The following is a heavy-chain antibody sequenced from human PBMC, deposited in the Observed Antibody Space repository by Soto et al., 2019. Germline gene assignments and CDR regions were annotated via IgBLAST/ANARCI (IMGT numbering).Heavy chain of an antibody. CDR2: ISGSGGST. CDR1: GFTFSSYA. V-gene: IGHV3-23*01. CDR3: AKDRFGIVVVPAVDLDY. J-gene: IGHJ4*02. Sequence: EVQLLESGGGLVQPGGSLRLSCAASGFTFSSYAMSWVRQAPGKGLEWVSAISGSGGSTYYADSVKGRFTISRDNSKNTLYLQMNSLRAEDTAVYYCAKDRFGIVVVPAVDLDYWGQGTLVTVSS. D-gene: IGHD2-2*01.